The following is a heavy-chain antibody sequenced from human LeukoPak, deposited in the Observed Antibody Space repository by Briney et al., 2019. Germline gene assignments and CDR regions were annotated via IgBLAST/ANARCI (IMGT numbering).Heavy chain of an antibody. D-gene: IGHD2-2*01. CDR1: GYSFISYW. Sequence: GESLKISCKGSGYSFISYWIGWVGQMPGKGLELMGIIYPGDSDTRYSPSFQGQVTISADKSINTAYLQWSSLKASDTAIYYCVRRDITSRYVVWFDPWGQGTPVTVSS. J-gene: IGHJ5*02. CDR3: VRRDITSRYVVWFDP. CDR2: IYPGDSDT. V-gene: IGHV5-51*01.